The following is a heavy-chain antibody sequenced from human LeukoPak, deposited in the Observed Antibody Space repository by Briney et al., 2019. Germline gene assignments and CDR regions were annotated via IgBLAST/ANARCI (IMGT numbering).Heavy chain of an antibody. CDR2: IYHSGST. Sequence: SETLSLTCAVSGYSISSGYYWGWIRQPPGKGLEWIGSIYHSGSTYYNPSLKSRVTISVDTSKNQFSLKPSSVTAADTAVYYCARVGLAVADYWGQGTLVTVSS. CDR1: GYSISSGYY. CDR3: ARVGLAVADY. D-gene: IGHD6-19*01. J-gene: IGHJ4*02. V-gene: IGHV4-38-2*01.